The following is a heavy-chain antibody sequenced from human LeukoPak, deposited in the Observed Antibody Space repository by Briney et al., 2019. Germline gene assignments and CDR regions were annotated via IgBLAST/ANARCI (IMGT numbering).Heavy chain of an antibody. CDR1: GGSISSGDYY. CDR2: IHYSGST. D-gene: IGHD3-3*01. V-gene: IGHV4-30-4*01. CDR3: ARETKYYDFWSGYYRRGHYFDY. J-gene: IGHJ4*02. Sequence: SETLSLTCTVSGGSISSGDYYWSWIRQPPGKGLEWIGYIHYSGSTYYNPSLKSRVTISVDTSKNQFSLKLSSVTAADTAVYYCARETKYYDFWSGYYRRGHYFDYWGQGTLVTVSS.